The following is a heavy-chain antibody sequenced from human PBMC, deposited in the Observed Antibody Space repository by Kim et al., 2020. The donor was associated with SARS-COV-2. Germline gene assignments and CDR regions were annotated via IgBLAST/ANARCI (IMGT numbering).Heavy chain of an antibody. CDR2: ISGSGGST. CDR1: GFTFSSYA. D-gene: IGHD3-10*01. CDR3: AKDIQLWFGVSSHY. V-gene: IGHV3-23*01. Sequence: GGSLRLSCAASGFTFSSYAMSWVRQAPGKGLEWVSAISGSGGSTYYADSVKGRFTISRDNSKNTLYLQMNSLRAEDTAVYYCAKDIQLWFGVSSHYWGQGTLVTVSS. J-gene: IGHJ4*02.